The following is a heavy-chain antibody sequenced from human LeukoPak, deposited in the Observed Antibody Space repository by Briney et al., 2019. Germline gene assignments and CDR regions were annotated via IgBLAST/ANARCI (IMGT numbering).Heavy chain of an antibody. CDR3: ARDESKDTAMVFDY. D-gene: IGHD5-18*01. J-gene: IGHJ4*02. Sequence: GGSLRLSCAASGFTFSSYWMHWVRQAPGKGLEWVSSISSSSSYIYYADSVKGRFTISRDNAKNSLYLQMNSLRAEDTAVYYCARDESKDTAMVFDYWGQGTLVTVSS. CDR2: ISSSSSYI. V-gene: IGHV3-21*01. CDR1: GFTFSSYW.